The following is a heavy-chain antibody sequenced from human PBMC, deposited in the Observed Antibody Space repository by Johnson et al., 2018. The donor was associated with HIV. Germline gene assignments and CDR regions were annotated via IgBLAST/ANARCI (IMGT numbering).Heavy chain of an antibody. V-gene: IGHV3-66*01. CDR1: GFTVSSNY. CDR2: IYSGGST. D-gene: IGHD1-26*01. J-gene: IGHJ3*02. CDR3: AAIFIMGADLGDDAFDI. Sequence: VQLVESGGGVVQPGRSLRLSCAASGFTVSSNYMSWVRQAPGKGLEWVSVIYSGGSTYYADSVRGRFTISRDNSKNTLYLQMNSLRAEDTAVYYCAAIFIMGADLGDDAFDICGQGTMVTVSS.